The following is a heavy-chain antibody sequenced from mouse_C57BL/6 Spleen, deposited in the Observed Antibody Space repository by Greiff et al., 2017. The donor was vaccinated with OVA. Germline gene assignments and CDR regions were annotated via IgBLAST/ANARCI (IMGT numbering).Heavy chain of an antibody. CDR3: AGGSSYAWFAY. D-gene: IGHD1-1*01. Sequence: EVQLVESGGGLVKPGGSLKLSCAASGFTFSDYGMHWVRQAPEKGLEWVAYISSGSSTIYYADTVKGRFTISRDNAKNTLFLQMTSLRSEDTAMYYCAGGSSYAWFAYWGQGTLVTVSA. V-gene: IGHV5-17*01. CDR2: ISSGSSTI. J-gene: IGHJ3*01. CDR1: GFTFSDYG.